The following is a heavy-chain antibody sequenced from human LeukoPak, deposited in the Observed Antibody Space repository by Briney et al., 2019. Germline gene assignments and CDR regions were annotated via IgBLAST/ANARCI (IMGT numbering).Heavy chain of an antibody. CDR1: GFTFSNYA. V-gene: IGHV3-23*01. J-gene: IGHJ6*04. CDR3: AKLTGLAIIFNCVDV. Sequence: GGSLRLSCEVSGFTFSNYAMIWVRQAPGKGLEWVSGISGSGSSTYYADFVKGRFPISRDNSKNTLYLQMDSLRAEDTAVYYCAKLTGLAIIFNCVDVWGKGTTVTVSS. D-gene: IGHD3-9*01. CDR2: ISGSGSST.